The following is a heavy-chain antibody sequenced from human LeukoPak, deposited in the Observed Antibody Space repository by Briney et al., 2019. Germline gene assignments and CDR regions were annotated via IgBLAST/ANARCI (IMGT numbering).Heavy chain of an antibody. V-gene: IGHV4-34*01. CDR3: AKVLGPMALVFDY. J-gene: IGHJ4*02. CDR1: GGSFSGYY. CDR2: INHSGST. Sequence: PSETLSLTCAVYGGSFSGYYWSWIRQPPGKGLEWIGEINHSGSTNYNPSLKSRVTISVDTSKNQFSLKLSSVTAADTAVYYCAKVLGPMALVFDYWGQGTLVTVSS. D-gene: IGHD3-16*01.